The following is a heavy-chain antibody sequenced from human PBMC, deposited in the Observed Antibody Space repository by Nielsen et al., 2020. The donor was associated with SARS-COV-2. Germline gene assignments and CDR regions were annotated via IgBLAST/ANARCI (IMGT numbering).Heavy chain of an antibody. CDR3: AKTARRLLYAFDI. CDR2: ISYDGSNK. CDR1: GFTFSSYA. V-gene: IGHV3-30*04. D-gene: IGHD2-21*02. J-gene: IGHJ3*02. Sequence: GESLKISCAASGFTFSSYAMHWVRQAPGKGLEWVAVISYDGSNKYYADSVKGRFTISRDNSKNTLYLQMNSLRAEDTAVYYCAKTARRLLYAFDIWGQGTMVTVSS.